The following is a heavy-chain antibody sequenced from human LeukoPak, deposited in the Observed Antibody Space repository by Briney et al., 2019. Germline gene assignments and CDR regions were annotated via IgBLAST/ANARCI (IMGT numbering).Heavy chain of an antibody. CDR1: GGSISSYY. J-gene: IGHJ4*02. D-gene: IGHD2-15*01. CDR3: ASYYCSGGSCYLDY. CDR2: IYYSGST. Sequence: SETLSLTCTVSGGSISSYYWSWIRQPPGKGLEWIGYIYYSGSTNYNPSLKSRVTISVDTSKNQFSLKLSFVTAADTAVYYCASYYCSGGSCYLDYWGQGTLVTVSS. V-gene: IGHV4-59*08.